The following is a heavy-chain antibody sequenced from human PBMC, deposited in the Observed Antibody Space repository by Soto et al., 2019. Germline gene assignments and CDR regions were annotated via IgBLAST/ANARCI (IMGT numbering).Heavy chain of an antibody. V-gene: IGHV3-23*01. CDR1: GFTFSSYA. D-gene: IGHD3-9*01. J-gene: IGHJ4*02. Sequence: EVQLLESGGGLVQPGGSLRLSCAASGFTFSSYAMSWVRQAPGKGLGWVSAISGSGGSTYYADSVKGRFTNSRDNSKNTLYLQMNSPRAEDTAVYYCAKDFGDILTGFDYWGQGTLVTVSS. CDR2: ISGSGGST. CDR3: AKDFGDILTGFDY.